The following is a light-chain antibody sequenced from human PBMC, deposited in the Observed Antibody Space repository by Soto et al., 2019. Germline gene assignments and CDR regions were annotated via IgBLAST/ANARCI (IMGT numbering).Light chain of an antibody. J-gene: IGKJ4*01. CDR1: QGISSY. CDR2: AAS. CDR3: QQLNSYPLS. Sequence: DIQLTQSPSFLSASVGDRVTISCRASQGISSYLAWYQHKPGKAPNLLISAASTLQSGVPSRFRGSGSWTEFTLTISSLQPEEFATYYCQQLNSYPLSFGGVTKVEIE. V-gene: IGKV1-9*01.